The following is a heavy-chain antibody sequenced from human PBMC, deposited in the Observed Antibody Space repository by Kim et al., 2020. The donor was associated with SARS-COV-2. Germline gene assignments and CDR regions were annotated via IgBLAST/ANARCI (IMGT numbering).Heavy chain of an antibody. V-gene: IGHV5-51*01. CDR3: ARRTEAAAGEYYFDY. J-gene: IGHJ4*02. CDR1: GYSFTSYW. CDR2: IYPGDSDT. Sequence: GESLKISCKGSGYSFTSYWIGWVRQMPGKGLEWMGIIYPGDSDTRYSPSFQGQVTISADKSISTAYLQWSSLKASDTAMYYCARRTEAAAGEYYFDYWGQGTLVTVSS. D-gene: IGHD6-13*01.